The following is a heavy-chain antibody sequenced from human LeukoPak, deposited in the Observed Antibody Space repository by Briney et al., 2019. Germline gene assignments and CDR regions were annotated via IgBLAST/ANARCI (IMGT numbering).Heavy chain of an antibody. CDR1: GFTFSSYE. Sequence: GGSLRLSCAASGFTFSSYEMNWVRQAPGKGLEWVSYISSSGSTIYYADSVKGRFTISRDNAKNSLYLQMNSLRAEDTAVYYCARAVVAGTGGHDAFDIWGQGTMVTVSS. V-gene: IGHV3-48*03. CDR3: ARAVVAGTGGHDAFDI. J-gene: IGHJ3*02. D-gene: IGHD6-19*01. CDR2: ISSSGSTI.